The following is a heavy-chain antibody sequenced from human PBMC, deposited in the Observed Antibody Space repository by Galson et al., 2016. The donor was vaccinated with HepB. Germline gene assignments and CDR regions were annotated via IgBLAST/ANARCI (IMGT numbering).Heavy chain of an antibody. Sequence: SLRLSCAASGFKFEDHAMHWVRQPPGKGLEWVSGINWSSEKKVYSDSVKGRCAISRDNAKNPLYLQMHSLQPEDTAFYYCVRGKVSGSYYESWGPGILVTVSS. V-gene: IGHV3-9*01. CDR1: GFKFEDHA. CDR2: INWSSEKK. J-gene: IGHJ4*02. CDR3: VRGKVSGSYYES. D-gene: IGHD3-10*01.